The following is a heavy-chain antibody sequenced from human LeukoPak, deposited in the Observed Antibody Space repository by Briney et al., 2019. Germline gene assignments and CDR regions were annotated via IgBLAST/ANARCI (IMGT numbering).Heavy chain of an antibody. J-gene: IGHJ4*02. CDR2: LPPGELGI. V-gene: IGHV3-74*01. D-gene: IGHD6-6*01. CDR1: GFTFTNYW. Sequence: PGRSLGLSCAASGFTFTNYWMHWVRQAPGMGLVWVSRLPPGELGIIYADSVKGRFTVSRDNAKNTVYLQMNNLRVDDTAMYYCVGTIASRGSEYWGQGALVTVSS. CDR3: VGTIASRGSEY.